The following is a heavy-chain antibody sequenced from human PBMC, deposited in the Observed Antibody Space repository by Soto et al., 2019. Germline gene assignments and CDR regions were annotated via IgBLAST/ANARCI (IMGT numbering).Heavy chain of an antibody. D-gene: IGHD2-2*01. CDR1: GVTFSSYG. Sequence: GASVKVSCKPSGVTFSSYGFNWVRQAPLQVLEWMVGIIPIFSTTHYAQKFQGRVTITADDSTTTAYMELSSLRSDETAIYYCARAPPPITGYALANNFDFWGQGTWVTVSS. CDR2: IIPIFSTT. CDR3: ARAPPPITGYALANNFDF. J-gene: IGHJ4*02. V-gene: IGHV1-69*13.